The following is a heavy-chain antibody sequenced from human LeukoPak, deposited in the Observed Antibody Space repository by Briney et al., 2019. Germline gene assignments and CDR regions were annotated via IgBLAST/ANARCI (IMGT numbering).Heavy chain of an antibody. J-gene: IGHJ4*02. Sequence: ASVKVSCKASGYTFTNYGVSWVRQAPGQGLEWMGWISTYNGNTNYAQKLQGRVTMTTDTSTSTAYMELRSLRSDDTAVYYCARDLWRYCSGGSCYFDYWGQGTLVTVSS. CDR3: ARDLWRYCSGGSCYFDY. CDR2: ISTYNGNT. V-gene: IGHV1-18*01. CDR1: GYTFTNYG. D-gene: IGHD2-15*01.